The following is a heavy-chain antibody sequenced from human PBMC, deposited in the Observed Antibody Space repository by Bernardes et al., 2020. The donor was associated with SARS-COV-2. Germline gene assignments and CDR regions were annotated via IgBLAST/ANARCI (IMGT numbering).Heavy chain of an antibody. CDR3: ARGVGFIPAAPYGMDV. V-gene: IGHV4-34*01. CDR2: INHSGST. D-gene: IGHD2-2*01. Sequence: SETLSLTCAVYGGSFSGYYWSWIRQPPGKGLEWIGEINHSGSTNYNPSLKSRVTISVDTSKNQFSLKLSSVTAADTAVYYCARGVGFIPAAPYGMDVWGQGTTVTVSS. CDR1: GGSFSGYY. J-gene: IGHJ6*02.